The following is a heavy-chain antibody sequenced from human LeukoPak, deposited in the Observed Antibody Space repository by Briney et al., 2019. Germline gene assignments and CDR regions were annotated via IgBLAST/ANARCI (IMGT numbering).Heavy chain of an antibody. CDR3: AKGGSPTLWDAFDI. V-gene: IGHV3-9*01. Sequence: GGSLRLSCAASGFTFDDYAMHWVRQAPGKGLVWVSGISWNSGSIGYADSVKGRFTISRDNAKNSLYLQMNSLRAEDTALYYCAKGGSPTLWDAFDIWGQGTMVTVSS. CDR1: GFTFDDYA. CDR2: ISWNSGSI. J-gene: IGHJ3*02. D-gene: IGHD3-16*01.